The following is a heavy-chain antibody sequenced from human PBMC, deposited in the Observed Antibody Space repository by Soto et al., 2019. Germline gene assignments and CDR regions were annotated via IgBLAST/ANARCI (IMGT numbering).Heavy chain of an antibody. CDR1: GFTFSSYA. V-gene: IGHV3-30-3*01. D-gene: IGHD6-19*01. CDR3: ARDLASPSQSRPPNIAVAGACDY. CDR2: ISYDGSNK. Sequence: QVQLVESGGGVVQPGRSLRLSCAASGFTFSSYAMHGVRQAPGKGLEWVTVISYDGSNKYYADSVKGRFTISRDNSKNTLYLQMNSLRAEDTAVYYCARDLASPSQSRPPNIAVAGACDYWGQGTLVTVSS. J-gene: IGHJ4*02.